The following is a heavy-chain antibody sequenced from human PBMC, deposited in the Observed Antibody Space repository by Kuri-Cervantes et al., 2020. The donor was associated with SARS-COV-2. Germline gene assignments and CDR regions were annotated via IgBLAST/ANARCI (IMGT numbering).Heavy chain of an antibody. CDR2: IYHSGST. CDR3: ARLKAGQSDY. J-gene: IGHJ4*02. Sequence: SETLSLTCAVSGYSISSGYYWGWIRQPPGKGLEWIGSIYHSGSTYYNPSLKSRVTISVDTSKNQFSLKLSSVTAADTAVYYCARLKAGQSDYWGQGTLVTVSS. CDR1: GYSISSGYY. V-gene: IGHV4-38-2*01. D-gene: IGHD4-11*01.